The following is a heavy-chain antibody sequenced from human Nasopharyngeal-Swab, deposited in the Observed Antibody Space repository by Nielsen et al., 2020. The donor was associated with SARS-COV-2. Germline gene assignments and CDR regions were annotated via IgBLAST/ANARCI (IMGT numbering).Heavy chain of an antibody. CDR2: IKQDGSEK. CDR1: GFTFSSYW. D-gene: IGHD3-10*01. CDR3: ARATEGGSGSYYKPTNYYYGMDV. J-gene: IGHJ6*02. V-gene: IGHV3-7*03. Sequence: GGSLRLSCAASGFTFSSYWMSWVRQAPGKGLEWVANIKQDGSEKYYVDSVKGRFTISRDNAKNSLYLQTNSLRAEDTAVYYCARATEGGSGSYYKPTNYYYGMDVWGQGTTVTVSS.